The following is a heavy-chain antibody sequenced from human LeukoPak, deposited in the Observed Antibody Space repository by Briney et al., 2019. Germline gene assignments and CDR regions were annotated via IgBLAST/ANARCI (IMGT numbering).Heavy chain of an antibody. J-gene: IGHJ2*01. CDR3: ARLVTINTVTTARYWCFDL. D-gene: IGHD4-17*01. Sequence: PSETLSLTCTVSSGSISSSSYYWGWIRQPPGKGLEWIGSSYYSGSTYYNPSLKSRVTISVDTSKNQFSLKLSSVTAADTAVYFCARLVTINTVTTARYWCFDLWGRGTLVTVSS. CDR2: SYYSGST. V-gene: IGHV4-39*01. CDR1: SGSISSSSYY.